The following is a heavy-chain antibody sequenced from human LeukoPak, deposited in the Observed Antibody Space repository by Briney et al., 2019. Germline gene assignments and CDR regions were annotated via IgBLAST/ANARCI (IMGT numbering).Heavy chain of an antibody. CDR1: GGSISNYY. J-gene: IGHJ4*02. CDR3: AGGPTGIAFDY. Sequence: SETLSLTCSVSGGSISNYYWNWIRQPPGKGLEWVGYIYKSENTNYNPPLKSRVSISVDTSKNQFSLKLSSVTAADAAVYYCAGGPTGIAFDYWGQGTLVTVSS. CDR2: IYKSENT. D-gene: IGHD6-13*01. V-gene: IGHV4-59*01.